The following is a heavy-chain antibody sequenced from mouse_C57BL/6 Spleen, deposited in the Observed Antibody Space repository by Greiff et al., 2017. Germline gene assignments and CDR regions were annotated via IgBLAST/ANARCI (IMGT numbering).Heavy chain of an antibody. CDR1: GYTFTDYY. V-gene: IGHV1-76*01. CDR3: AMGAPFDGYYPFDY. Sequence: VKLVESGADLVRPGASVKLSCKASGYTFTDYYINWVKQRPGQGLEWIARIYPGSGTTYYTEKFKGRFTLSAENSTSTAYMQLSSLTSEDSAVYFCAMGAPFDGYYPFDYWGQGTTLTVSS. J-gene: IGHJ2*01. CDR2: IYPGSGTT. D-gene: IGHD2-3*01.